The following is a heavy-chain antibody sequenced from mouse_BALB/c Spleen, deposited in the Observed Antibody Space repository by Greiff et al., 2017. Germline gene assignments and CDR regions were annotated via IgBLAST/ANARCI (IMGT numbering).Heavy chain of an antibody. Sequence: EVKVVESGGGLVKPGGSLKLSCAASGFTFSSYAMSWVRQTPEKRLEWVASISSGGSTYYPDSVKGRFTISRDNARNILYLQMSSLRSEDTAMYYCARSSSYDAMDYWGQGTSVTVSS. CDR2: ISSGGST. CDR1: GFTFSSYA. CDR3: ARSSSYDAMDY. J-gene: IGHJ4*01. V-gene: IGHV5-6-5*01. D-gene: IGHD1-1*01.